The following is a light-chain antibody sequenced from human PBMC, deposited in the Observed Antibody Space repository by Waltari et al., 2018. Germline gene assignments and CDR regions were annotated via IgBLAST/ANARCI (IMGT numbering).Light chain of an antibody. Sequence: SSELTQDPAVSVALGQTVRITCQGDSLRTYYGSWCRQKPGQAPVLVIYGKPNRPSGIRDRFSASSSGNTASLTITGAQAEDEAHYYCTSRDISGDVVFGGGTKLTVL. V-gene: IGLV3-19*01. J-gene: IGLJ2*01. CDR2: GKP. CDR3: TSRDISGDVV. CDR1: SLRTYY.